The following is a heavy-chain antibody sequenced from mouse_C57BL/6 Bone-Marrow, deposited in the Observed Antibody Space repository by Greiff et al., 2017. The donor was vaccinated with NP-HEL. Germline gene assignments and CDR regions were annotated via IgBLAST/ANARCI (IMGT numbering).Heavy chain of an antibody. Sequence: EVQGVESGEGLVKPGGSLKLSCAASGFTFSSYAMSWVRQTPEKRLEWVAYISSGGDYIYYADTVKGRFTISRDNARNTLYLQMSSLKSEDTAMYYCTRDYYYGSSSWYFDVWGTGTTVTVSS. V-gene: IGHV5-9-1*02. J-gene: IGHJ1*03. CDR2: ISSGGDYI. CDR1: GFTFSSYA. CDR3: TRDYYYGSSSWYFDV. D-gene: IGHD1-1*01.